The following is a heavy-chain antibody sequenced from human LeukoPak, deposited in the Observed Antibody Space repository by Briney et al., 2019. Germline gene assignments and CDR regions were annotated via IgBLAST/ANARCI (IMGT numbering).Heavy chain of an antibody. D-gene: IGHD3-22*01. Sequence: GGSLRLSCAASGFTFSSYSMNWVRQAPGKGLEWVSSISSSSSYIYYVDSVKGRFTISRDNAKNSLYLQMNSLRAEDTAVYYCASTLNYYDSSATSMFLKYYFDYWGQGTLVTVSS. V-gene: IGHV3-21*01. CDR2: ISSSSSYI. CDR3: ASTLNYYDSSATSMFLKYYFDY. J-gene: IGHJ4*02. CDR1: GFTFSSYS.